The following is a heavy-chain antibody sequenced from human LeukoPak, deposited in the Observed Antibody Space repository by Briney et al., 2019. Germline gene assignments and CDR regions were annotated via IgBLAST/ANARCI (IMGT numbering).Heavy chain of an antibody. J-gene: IGHJ6*02. D-gene: IGHD2/OR15-2a*01. V-gene: IGHV3-66*01. CDR3: VRDFGLYDLYGMDV. CDR1: GFTFSGFW. CDR2: IYSGGST. Sequence: GGSLRLSCAASGFTFSGFWMHWVRQAPGKGLVWVSVIYSGGSTYYADSVKGRFTISRDNSKNTLYLQMNSLRAEDTAVYYCVRDFGLYDLYGMDVWGQGTTVTVSS.